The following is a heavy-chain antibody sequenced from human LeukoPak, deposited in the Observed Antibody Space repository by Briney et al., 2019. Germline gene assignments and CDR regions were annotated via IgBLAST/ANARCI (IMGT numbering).Heavy chain of an antibody. D-gene: IGHD3-22*01. V-gene: IGHV3-30-3*01. CDR2: ISYDGSNK. CDR3: AKTDITMRVVGGGAYFEY. CDR1: GFTFSSYA. Sequence: GGSLRLSCAASGFTFSSYAMHWVRQAPGKGLEWVAVISYDGSNKYYADSVKGRFTISRDNSKNTLYLQMNSLRAEDTAVYYGAKTDITMRVVGGGAYFEYWGQGTLVTGSS. J-gene: IGHJ4*02.